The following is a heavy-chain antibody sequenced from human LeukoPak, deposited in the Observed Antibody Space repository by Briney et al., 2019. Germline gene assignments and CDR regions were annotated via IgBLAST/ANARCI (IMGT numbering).Heavy chain of an antibody. CDR2: IKQDGSEK. CDR1: GFTFSTYW. V-gene: IGHV3-7*01. J-gene: IGHJ4*02. Sequence: PGGSLRLSCLASGFTFSTYWMTWVRQAPGKGLEWVANIKQDGSEKYYVDSVKGRFSISRDNAKNSLYLQMNSLRAEDTAVYYCARGYDCSGWAYWGQGTLVTVSS. CDR3: ARGYDCSGWAY. D-gene: IGHD3-22*01.